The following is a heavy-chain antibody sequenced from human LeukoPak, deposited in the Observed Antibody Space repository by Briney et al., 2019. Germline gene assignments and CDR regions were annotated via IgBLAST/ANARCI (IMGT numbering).Heavy chain of an antibody. D-gene: IGHD3-10*01. J-gene: IGHJ6*03. CDR1: GYTFTGYY. CDR2: INPNSGGT. V-gene: IGHV1-2*02. CDR3: ARDPLYYYGSGSSGYYYYYMDV. Sequence: ASVKVSCKASGYTFTGYYMHWVRQAPGQGLEWMGWINPNSGGTNYAQKFQGRVTMTRDTSISTAYMELSRLRSDDTAVYYCARDPLYYYGSGSSGYYYYYMDVWGKGTTVTISS.